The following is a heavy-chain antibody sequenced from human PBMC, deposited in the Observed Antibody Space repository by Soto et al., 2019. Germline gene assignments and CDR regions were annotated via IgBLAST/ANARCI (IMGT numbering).Heavy chain of an antibody. CDR1: GYTFTSYD. V-gene: IGHV1-8*01. J-gene: IGHJ4*02. CDR2: MNPNSGNT. CDR3: ARGKRGYCSGGSCYYNY. Sequence: ASVKVSCKASGYTFTSYDINWVRQATGQGLEWMGWMNPNSGNTGYAQKFQGRVTMTRNTSISTAYMELSSLRSEDTAVYYCARGKRGYCSGGSCYYNYWGQGTLVTVSS. D-gene: IGHD2-15*01.